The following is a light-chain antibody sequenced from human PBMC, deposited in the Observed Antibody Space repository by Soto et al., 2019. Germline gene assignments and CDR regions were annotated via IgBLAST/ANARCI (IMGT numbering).Light chain of an antibody. CDR3: QQGDSSPWT. Sequence: DIQMTQSPSSLSASVGDRVTITCRASQNIRSYLNWYQQKPGKAPQLLIYATSSLQTGVPSRFSESGSGTDFSLVISDLQPEDSATYYCQQGDSSPWTSGRGTKVEI. J-gene: IGKJ1*01. CDR1: QNIRSY. V-gene: IGKV1-39*01. CDR2: ATS.